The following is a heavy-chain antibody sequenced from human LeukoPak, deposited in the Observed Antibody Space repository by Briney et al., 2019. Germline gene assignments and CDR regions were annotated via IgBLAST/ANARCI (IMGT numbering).Heavy chain of an antibody. Sequence: SETLSLTCTVSGGSISSYYWSWIRQPAGKGLEWIGRIYTSGGTNYNPSIKSRVTMSVYTSKNQFSLKQSSVTAADTAVYYCARHDCSSTSCYTGGGFDPWGQGTLVTVSS. V-gene: IGHV4-4*07. CDR2: IYTSGGT. CDR3: ARHDCSSTSCYTGGGFDP. D-gene: IGHD2-2*02. J-gene: IGHJ5*02. CDR1: GGSISSYY.